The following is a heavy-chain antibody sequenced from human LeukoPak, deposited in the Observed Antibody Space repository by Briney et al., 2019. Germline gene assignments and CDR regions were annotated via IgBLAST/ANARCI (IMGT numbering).Heavy chain of an antibody. CDR3: ASDCSGGSCYDY. CDR1: GGSISSYY. V-gene: IGHV4-59*01. D-gene: IGHD2-15*01. Sequence: SETLSLTCTVSGGSISSYYWSWIRQPPGKGLEWIGYFYYSGSTNYNPSLKSRVTISVDTSKNQFSLKLSSVTAADTAVYYCASDCSGGSCYDYWGQGTLVTVSS. J-gene: IGHJ4*02. CDR2: FYYSGST.